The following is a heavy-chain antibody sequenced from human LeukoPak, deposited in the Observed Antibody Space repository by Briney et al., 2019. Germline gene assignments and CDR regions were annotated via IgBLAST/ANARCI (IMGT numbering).Heavy chain of an antibody. CDR3: AKDKRGYYDSSGYCFDY. CDR2: ISSSSSYI. CDR1: GFTFNNYA. Sequence: GGSLRLSCAASGFTFNNYAMSWVRQAPGKGLEWVSSISSSSSYIYYADSVKGRFTISRDNAKNSLYLQMNSLRAEDTAVYYCAKDKRGYYDSSGYCFDYWGQGTLVTVSS. V-gene: IGHV3-21*01. D-gene: IGHD3-22*01. J-gene: IGHJ4*02.